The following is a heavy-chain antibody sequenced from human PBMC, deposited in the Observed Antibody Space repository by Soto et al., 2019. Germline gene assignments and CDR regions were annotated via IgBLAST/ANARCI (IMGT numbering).Heavy chain of an antibody. CDR1: GFTFSDYA. CDR2: ISGSGGGT. D-gene: IGHD5-18*01. J-gene: IGHJ4*02. Sequence: GGSLRLSCAASGFTFSDYAMSWVRQAPGKGLEWVSAISGSGGGTYYVDSVKGRFTISRDNSKNTLYLQMNSLRAEDTAVYYCARYSYGFELDYWGQGTLVTVSS. CDR3: ARYSYGFELDY. V-gene: IGHV3-23*01.